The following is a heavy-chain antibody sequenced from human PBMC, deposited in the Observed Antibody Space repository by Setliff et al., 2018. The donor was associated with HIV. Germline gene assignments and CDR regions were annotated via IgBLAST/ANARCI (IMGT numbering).Heavy chain of an antibody. CDR3: ARVSSSRDFDY. Sequence: PGGSLRLSCAASGFTFSSYSMNWVRQAPGKGLEWVSSISSSSSYIYYADSVKGRFTISRDSAKNSLYLQMNSLRAEGTAVYYCARVSSSRDFDYWGQGTLVTVSS. V-gene: IGHV3-21*01. CDR1: GFTFSSYS. J-gene: IGHJ4*02. D-gene: IGHD6-13*01. CDR2: ISSSSSYI.